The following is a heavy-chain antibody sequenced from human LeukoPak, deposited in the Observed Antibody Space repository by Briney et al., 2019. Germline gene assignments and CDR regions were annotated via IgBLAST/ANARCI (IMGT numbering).Heavy chain of an antibody. D-gene: IGHD3-10*01. Sequence: GGSLRLSCAASGFTISSYWMSWVRQAPGKGLEWEANIKQDGSEKYYVDSVKGRFTISRDNAKNSLYLQMNSLRAEDTAVYYCARVTGLLWFGEFFGAFDIWGQGTMVTVSS. CDR1: GFTISSYW. J-gene: IGHJ3*02. V-gene: IGHV3-7*01. CDR2: IKQDGSEK. CDR3: ARVTGLLWFGEFFGAFDI.